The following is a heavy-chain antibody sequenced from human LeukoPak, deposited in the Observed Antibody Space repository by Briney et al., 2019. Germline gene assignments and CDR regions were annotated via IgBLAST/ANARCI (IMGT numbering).Heavy chain of an antibody. CDR2: IYTSGST. V-gene: IGHV4-61*02. CDR3: ARDDSSSWSNYWYFDL. CDR1: GGSISSGSYY. J-gene: IGHJ2*01. Sequence: SETLSLTCTVSGGSISSGSYYWSWTRQPAGKGLEWIGRIYTSGSTNYNPSLKSRVTISVDTSKNQFSLKLSSVTAADTAVYYCARDDSSSWSNYWYFDLWGRGTLVTVSS. D-gene: IGHD6-13*01.